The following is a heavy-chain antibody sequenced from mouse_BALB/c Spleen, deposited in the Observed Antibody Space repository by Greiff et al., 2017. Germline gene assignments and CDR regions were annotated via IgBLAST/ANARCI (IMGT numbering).Heavy chain of an antibody. CDR1: GFTFSDYG. J-gene: IGHJ2*01. CDR3: ARGKDFDY. Sequence: DVHLVESGGGLVQPGGSRKLSCAASGFTFSDYGMAWVRQAPGKGPEWVAFISNLAYSIYYADTVTGRFTISRENAKNTLYLEMSSLRSEDTAMYYCARGKDFDYWGQGTTLTVSS. CDR2: ISNLAYSI. V-gene: IGHV5-15*02.